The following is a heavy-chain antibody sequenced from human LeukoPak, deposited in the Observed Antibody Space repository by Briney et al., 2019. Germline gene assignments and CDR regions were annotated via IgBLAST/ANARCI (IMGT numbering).Heavy chain of an antibody. CDR2: ISSSGSTI. Sequence: GGSLRLSCAASGFTLSSYEMNWVRQAPGKGLEWVSYISSSGSTIYYADSVKGRFTISRDNAKNSLYLQMNSLRAEDTAVYYCAREETNGDFDYWGQGTLVTVSS. J-gene: IGHJ4*02. V-gene: IGHV3-48*03. CDR3: AREETNGDFDY. D-gene: IGHD4-17*01. CDR1: GFTLSSYE.